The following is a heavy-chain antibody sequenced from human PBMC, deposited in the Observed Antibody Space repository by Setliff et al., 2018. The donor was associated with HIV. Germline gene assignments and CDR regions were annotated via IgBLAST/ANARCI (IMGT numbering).Heavy chain of an antibody. J-gene: IGHJ4*02. D-gene: IGHD4-17*01. CDR2: VSSRGDT. V-gene: IGHV4-4*07. CDR3: ARAAAGNTGPFDL. Sequence: PSETLSLTCTVSDSGTYYWSWIRQPAGKGLEWIGRVSSRGDTNYNPSLKSRVTMSVDTSKNQFSLKLTSVTSSDTAVYYCARAAAGNTGPFDLWGQGSPVTVSS. CDR1: DSGTYY.